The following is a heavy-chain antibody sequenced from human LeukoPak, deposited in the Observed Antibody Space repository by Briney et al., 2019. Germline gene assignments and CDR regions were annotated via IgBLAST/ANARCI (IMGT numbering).Heavy chain of an antibody. V-gene: IGHV3-73*01. Sequence: PGGSLRLSCAASGFTFSGSAMHWVRQASGKGLEWVGRISSKANSYATANAVSVKGRVTISRDNSKNTPYLQMNSLKTEYTAVYYCTRGFQFDYWGQGTLVTVSS. J-gene: IGHJ4*02. CDR1: GFTFSGSA. CDR2: ISSKANSYAT. D-gene: IGHD2-21*01. CDR3: TRGFQFDY.